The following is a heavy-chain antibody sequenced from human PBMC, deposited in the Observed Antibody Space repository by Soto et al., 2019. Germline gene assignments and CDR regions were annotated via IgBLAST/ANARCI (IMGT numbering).Heavy chain of an antibody. D-gene: IGHD3-10*01. CDR1: GGSISSSSYY. CDR3: ARHMGSGFRWFDP. Sequence: ASETLSLTCTVSGGSISSSSYYWGWIRQPPGKGLEWIGSIYYSGSTYYNPSLKSRVTISVDTSKNQFSLKLSSVTAADTAVYYCARHMGSGFRWFDPWGQGTLVTVSS. J-gene: IGHJ5*02. V-gene: IGHV4-39*01. CDR2: IYYSGST.